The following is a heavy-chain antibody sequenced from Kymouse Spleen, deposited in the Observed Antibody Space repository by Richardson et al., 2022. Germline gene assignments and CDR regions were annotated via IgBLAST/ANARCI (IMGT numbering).Heavy chain of an antibody. CDR1: GFTFSSYD. D-gene: IGHD3-10*01. J-gene: IGHJ4*02. Sequence: EVQLVESGGGLVQPGGSLRLSCAASGFTFSSYDMHWVRQATGKGLEWVSAIGTAGDTYYPGSVKGRFTISRENAKNSLYLQMNSLRAGDTAVYYCARAGRGVIITYYFDYWGQGTLVTVSS. CDR3: ARAGRGVIITYYFDY. CDR2: IGTAGDT. V-gene: IGHV3-13*01.